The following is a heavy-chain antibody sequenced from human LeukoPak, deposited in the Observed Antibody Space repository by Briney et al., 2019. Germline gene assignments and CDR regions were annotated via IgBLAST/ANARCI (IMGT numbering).Heavy chain of an antibody. Sequence: GGSLRLSWAASAFTFRSYWMSWVRQAPGKGLEWVANIKQDGSEKYYVDSVKGRFTISRDNAKNSLYLQMNSLRAEDTAVYYCARYSYSGRYFDAFDIWGQGTMVTVSS. CDR2: IKQDGSEK. CDR3: ARYSYSGRYFDAFDI. D-gene: IGHD1-26*01. V-gene: IGHV3-7*01. CDR1: AFTFRSYW. J-gene: IGHJ3*02.